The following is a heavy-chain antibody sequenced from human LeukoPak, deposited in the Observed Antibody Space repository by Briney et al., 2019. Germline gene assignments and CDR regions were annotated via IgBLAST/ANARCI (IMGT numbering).Heavy chain of an antibody. D-gene: IGHD6-13*01. V-gene: IGHV4-59*01. CDR3: ARGGSSWYADY. CDR1: GASISTYY. CDR2: IHYSGST. Sequence: QSSETLSLTCTVSGASISTYYWSWIRQPPEKGLEWIGYIHYSGSTSYNPSLKSRVTMSVDTSNDQFSLKVSSVTAADTAVYYCARGGSSWYADYWGQGTLVTVSS. J-gene: IGHJ4*02.